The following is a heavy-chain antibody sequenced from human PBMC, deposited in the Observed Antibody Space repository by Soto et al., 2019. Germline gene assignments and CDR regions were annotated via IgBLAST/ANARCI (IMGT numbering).Heavy chain of an antibody. D-gene: IGHD2-2*01. CDR1: GINFSSYS. Sequence: EVQLVESGGNLVQPGGSLRLSCAASGINFSSYSMNWIRQAPGQGLEWVSYINSSGRTIYYADSVKGRFTISRDNGENSLFLQMNSLRDEDTAVYYCAREGFSRDAYRHFDYWGQGALVTISS. CDR2: INSSGRTI. V-gene: IGHV3-48*02. CDR3: AREGFSRDAYRHFDY. J-gene: IGHJ4*02.